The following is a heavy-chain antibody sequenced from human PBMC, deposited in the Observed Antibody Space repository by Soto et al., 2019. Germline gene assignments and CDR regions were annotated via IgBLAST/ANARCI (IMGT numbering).Heavy chain of an antibody. CDR2: ISGSGGRT. CDR1: GFTCSSYA. J-gene: IGHJ4*02. D-gene: IGHD4-17*01. Sequence: EVHLLESGGGLVQPGGSLRLSCAASGFTCSSYAMTWVRQAPGKGLEWVSSISGSGGRTYYADSVQGRFTISIDPSNNTLWLQINSLRAEHTAIYYCAKRLVNMVTTHAFDYWRQGTLVTVSS. V-gene: IGHV3-23*01. CDR3: AKRLVNMVTTHAFDY.